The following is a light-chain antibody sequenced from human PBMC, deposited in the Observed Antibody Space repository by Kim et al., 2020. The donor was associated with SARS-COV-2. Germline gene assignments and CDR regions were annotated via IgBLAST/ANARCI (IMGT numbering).Light chain of an antibody. V-gene: IGKV1-12*01. Sequence: DIQMTQSPSSVSASVGDRVTITCRASESIGSWLAWYQQKPGEAPSLLIYSTSNLHSGVPSRFSGSGYGTDFTLTVSSLQPEDSAVYYCQQLHAFPLTFGGGPKVEIK. CDR3: QQLHAFPLT. CDR1: ESIGSW. CDR2: STS. J-gene: IGKJ4*01.